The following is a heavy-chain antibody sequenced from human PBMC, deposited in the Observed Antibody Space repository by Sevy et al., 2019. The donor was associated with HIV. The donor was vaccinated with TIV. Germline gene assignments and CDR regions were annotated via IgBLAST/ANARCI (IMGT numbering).Heavy chain of an antibody. CDR1: GYTFTGYY. CDR2: INPNSGGT. CDR3: ARDRYYGSGSYYNSPSFDY. J-gene: IGHJ4*02. D-gene: IGHD3-10*01. V-gene: IGHV1-2*02. Sequence: AAVKVSCKASGYTFTGYYMHWVRQAPGQGLEWMGWINPNSGGTNYAQKFQGRVTMTRDTSISTAYMELSRLRSDDTAVYYCARDRYYGSGSYYNSPSFDYWGPGTLVTVSS.